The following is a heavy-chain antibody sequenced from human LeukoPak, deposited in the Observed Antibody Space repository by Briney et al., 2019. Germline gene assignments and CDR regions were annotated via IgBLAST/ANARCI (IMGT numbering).Heavy chain of an antibody. Sequence: SETLSLTCTVSGGSISSGGFHWSWLRQHPVKGLEWLGYIYYSGSTYYNPSLKSRVTISIGTSKNHFSLNLSSVTAADTAVYYCARVRGVAARVFDYWGQGTLVTVSS. D-gene: IGHD6-6*01. V-gene: IGHV4-31*03. J-gene: IGHJ4*02. CDR1: GGSISSGGFH. CDR2: IYYSGST. CDR3: ARVRGVAARVFDY.